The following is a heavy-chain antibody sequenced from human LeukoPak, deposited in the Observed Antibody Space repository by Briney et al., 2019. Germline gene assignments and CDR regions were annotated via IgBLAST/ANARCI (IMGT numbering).Heavy chain of an antibody. Sequence: GASVKVSCKASGYTFTGYYMHWVRQAPGQGLEWMGWINPNSGGTNYAQKFQGRVTMTRDTSISTAYMELSSLRSEDTAVYYCARSSRGNYGDYVNDAFDIWGQGTMVTVSS. CDR2: INPNSGGT. J-gene: IGHJ3*02. V-gene: IGHV1-2*02. CDR3: ARSSRGNYGDYVNDAFDI. D-gene: IGHD4-17*01. CDR1: GYTFTGYY.